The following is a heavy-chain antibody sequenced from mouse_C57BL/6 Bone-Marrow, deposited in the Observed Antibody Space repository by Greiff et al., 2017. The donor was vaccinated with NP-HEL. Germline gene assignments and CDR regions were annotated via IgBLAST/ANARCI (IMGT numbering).Heavy chain of an antibody. Sequence: VHLVESGPGLVAPSQSLSITCTVSGFSLTSYGVSWVRQPPGKGLEWLGVIWGDGSTNYHSALISRLSISKDNSKSQVFLKLNRLQTDDTATYYCAASFITTVVAWFAYWGQGTLVTVSA. CDR2: IWGDGST. CDR1: GFSLTSYG. V-gene: IGHV2-3*01. D-gene: IGHD1-1*01. J-gene: IGHJ3*01. CDR3: AASFITTVVAWFAY.